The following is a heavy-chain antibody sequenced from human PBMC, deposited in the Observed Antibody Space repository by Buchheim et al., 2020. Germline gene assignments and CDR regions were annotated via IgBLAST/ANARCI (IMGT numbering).Heavy chain of an antibody. J-gene: IGHJ4*02. V-gene: IGHV4-39*07. Sequence: QLQLQGSGPGLVKPSETLSLTCTVSGGSISSSSYYWAWIRQPPGKGLEWIGSIYYSGSTYYNASLRSRVTIFVDTSKNQFSLRLSSVTAADTAVYYCARLTPYYDILAGYYNFNYFDYWGQGTL. D-gene: IGHD3-9*01. CDR1: GGSISSSSYY. CDR2: IYYSGST. CDR3: ARLTPYYDILAGYYNFNYFDY.